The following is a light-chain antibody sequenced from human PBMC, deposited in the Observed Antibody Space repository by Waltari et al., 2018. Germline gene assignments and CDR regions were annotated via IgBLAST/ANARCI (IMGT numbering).Light chain of an antibody. CDR2: DVT. Sequence: QSALTQPASVSGSPGQSITVSCTGTSSDVGGFNFVSWYQQHPGKAPKLMIFDVTNRPSGVSNRCAGSKSGNTASLTISGLQAEDEAEYYCSSYTSSRTNVFGSGTKVTVL. CDR3: SSYTSSRTNV. J-gene: IGLJ6*01. CDR1: SSDVGGFNF. V-gene: IGLV2-14*03.